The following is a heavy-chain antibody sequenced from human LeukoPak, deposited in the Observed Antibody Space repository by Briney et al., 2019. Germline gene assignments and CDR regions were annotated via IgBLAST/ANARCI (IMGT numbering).Heavy chain of an antibody. D-gene: IGHD6-13*01. CDR1: GFTFDDYA. J-gene: IGHJ3*02. CDR3: ASPPYSSSWYYDAFDI. V-gene: IGHV3-21*01. Sequence: PGRSLRLSCAASGFTFDDYAMHWVRQAPGKGLEWVSSISSSSSYIYYADSVKGRFTISRDNAKNSLYLQMNSLRAEDTAVYYCASPPYSSSWYYDAFDIWGQGTMVTVSS. CDR2: ISSSSSYI.